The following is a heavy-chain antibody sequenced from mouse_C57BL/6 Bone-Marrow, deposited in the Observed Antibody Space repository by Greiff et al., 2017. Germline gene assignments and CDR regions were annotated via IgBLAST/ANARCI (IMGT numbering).Heavy chain of an antibody. D-gene: IGHD1-1*01. CDR3: TRDSAVVPYFDY. CDR1: GFPFSSSA. J-gene: IGHJ2*01. CDR2: ISSGGDYI. Sequence: EVQGVESGEGLVKPGGSLKLSCAASGFPFSSSAMSWVRQTPEKRLEWVAYISSGGDYIYYADTVKGRFTISRDNARNTLYLQMSSRKSEDTAIVYCTRDSAVVPYFDYWGQGTTLTVSS. V-gene: IGHV5-9-1*02.